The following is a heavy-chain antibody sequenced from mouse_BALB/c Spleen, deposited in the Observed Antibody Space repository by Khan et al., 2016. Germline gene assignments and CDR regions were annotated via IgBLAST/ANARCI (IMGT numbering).Heavy chain of an antibody. J-gene: IGHJ3*01. CDR3: AINWDEEDY. CDR1: GYSITSDYA. V-gene: IGHV3-2*02. CDR2: ISYSGRP. D-gene: IGHD4-1*02. Sequence: EVQLQESGPGLVKPSQSLSLTCTVAGYSITSDYAWNWILQFPGNKLEWMGYISYSGRPSYNPSLKSRISITRDTSKNQFFLQLNSVTTEDTATYYCAINWDEEDYWGQGTLVTVSA.